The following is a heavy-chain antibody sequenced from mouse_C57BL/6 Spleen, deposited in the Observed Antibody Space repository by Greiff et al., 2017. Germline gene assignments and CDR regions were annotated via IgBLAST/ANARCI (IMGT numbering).Heavy chain of an antibody. V-gene: IGHV1-69*01. Sequence: QVQLQQSGAELVMPGASVKLSCKASGYTFTSYWMHWVKQRPGQGLEWIGEIDPSDSYTNYNQKFKGKSTLTVDKSSSTAYMQLSSLTSEDSAVYYCARSGSSYSLRYFDVWGTGTTVTVSS. CDR3: ARSGSSYSLRYFDV. CDR2: IDPSDSYT. D-gene: IGHD1-1*01. CDR1: GYTFTSYW. J-gene: IGHJ1*03.